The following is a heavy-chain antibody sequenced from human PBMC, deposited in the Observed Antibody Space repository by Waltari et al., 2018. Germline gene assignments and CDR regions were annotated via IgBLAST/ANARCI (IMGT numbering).Heavy chain of an antibody. CDR3: ARVAARLKNTDYYGMDV. CDR2: IIPILGIA. D-gene: IGHD6-6*01. Sequence: QVQLVQSGAEVKKPGSSVTVSCKASGGTFSSYAISWVRQAPGQGLEWMGRIIPILGIANYAQKFQGRVTITADKSTSTAYMELSSLRSEDTAVYYCARVAARLKNTDYYGMDVWGQGTTVTVSS. CDR1: GGTFSSYA. V-gene: IGHV1-69*04. J-gene: IGHJ6*02.